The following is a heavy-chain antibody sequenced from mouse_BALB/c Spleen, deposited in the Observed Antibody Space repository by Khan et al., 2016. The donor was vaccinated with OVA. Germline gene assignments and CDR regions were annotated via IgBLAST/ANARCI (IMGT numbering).Heavy chain of an antibody. CDR1: GYTFTDYN. CDR2: IYPGSGNT. V-gene: IGHV1-77*01. Sequence: VQLQQSGGELARPGASVKLSCKASGYTFTDYNINWVKQRTGQGLEWIGEIYPGSGNTYYNEKFKGKATLTADKSSSTAYMQLSGLTSADSAVYVCAREWGAWFPYWGQGTLVTVSA. CDR3: AREWGAWFPY. J-gene: IGHJ3*01.